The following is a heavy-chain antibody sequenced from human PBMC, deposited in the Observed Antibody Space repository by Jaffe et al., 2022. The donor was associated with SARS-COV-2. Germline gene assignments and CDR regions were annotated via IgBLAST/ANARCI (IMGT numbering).Heavy chain of an antibody. D-gene: IGHD3-22*01. CDR3: TMGMRDSMIVSFGMDV. CDR2: IRSKANSYAT. CDR1: GFTFSGSA. J-gene: IGHJ6*02. Sequence: EVQLVESGGGLVQPGGSLKLSCAASGFTFSGSAMHWVRQASGKGLEWVGRIRSKANSYATAYAASVKGRFTISRDDSKNTAYLQMNSLKTEDTAVYYCTMGMRDSMIVSFGMDVWGQGTTVTVSS. V-gene: IGHV3-73*01.